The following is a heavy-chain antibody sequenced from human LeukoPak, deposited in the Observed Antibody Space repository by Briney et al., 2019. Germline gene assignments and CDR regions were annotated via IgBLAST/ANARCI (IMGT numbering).Heavy chain of an antibody. Sequence: SETPYLPCDVSGGSISSGGYSWSWIRQPPGKGLEWIGYIYHSGSTYYNPSLKSRVTISVDRSKNQFSLKLSSVTAADTAVYYCASYSSSLPDAFDIWGQGTMVTVSS. CDR3: ASYSSSLPDAFDI. CDR1: GGSISSGGYS. J-gene: IGHJ3*02. CDR2: IYHSGST. D-gene: IGHD6-13*01. V-gene: IGHV4-30-2*01.